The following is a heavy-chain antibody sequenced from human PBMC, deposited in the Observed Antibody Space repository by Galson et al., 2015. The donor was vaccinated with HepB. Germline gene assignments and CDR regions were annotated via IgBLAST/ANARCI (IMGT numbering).Heavy chain of an antibody. Sequence: ETLSLTCDVHGGSFSGYSWSWIRQPPGKGLEWIGEINHSGYTSYNPSLKSRVTISVDRSKNQLSLTLSSVTAVDTAVYYCARLGSSWRDYYYYAMDVWGQGTTVTVSS. J-gene: IGHJ6*02. CDR1: GGSFSGYS. D-gene: IGHD6-13*01. V-gene: IGHV4-34*01. CDR3: ARLGSSWRDYYYYAMDV. CDR2: INHSGYT.